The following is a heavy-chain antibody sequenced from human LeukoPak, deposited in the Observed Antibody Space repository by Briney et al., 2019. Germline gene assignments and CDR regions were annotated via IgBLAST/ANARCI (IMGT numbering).Heavy chain of an antibody. J-gene: IGHJ4*02. CDR3: ARDQLGTFDY. D-gene: IGHD7-27*01. CDR1: GVTFSSYW. CDR2: IKQDGSEK. V-gene: IGHV3-7*01. Sequence: GGSLRLSCAASGVTFSSYWMSWVRQAPGKGLEWVANIKQDGSEKYYVDSVKGRFTISRDNAKNSLYLQMNSLRAEDTAVYYCARDQLGTFDYWGQGTLVTVSS.